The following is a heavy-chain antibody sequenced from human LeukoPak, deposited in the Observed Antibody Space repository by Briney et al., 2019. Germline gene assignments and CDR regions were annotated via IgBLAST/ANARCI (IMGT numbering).Heavy chain of an antibody. Sequence: GASVKVSCKASGGTFSSYTISWVRQAPGQGLEWMGWISAYNGNTNYAQKLQGRVTMTTDTSTSTAYMELRSLRSDDTAVYYCARDHCSSTSCYAPREYYYYYGMDVWGKGTTVTVSS. V-gene: IGHV1-18*01. CDR3: ARDHCSSTSCYAPREYYYYYGMDV. CDR2: ISAYNGNT. CDR1: GGTFSSYT. D-gene: IGHD2-2*01. J-gene: IGHJ6*04.